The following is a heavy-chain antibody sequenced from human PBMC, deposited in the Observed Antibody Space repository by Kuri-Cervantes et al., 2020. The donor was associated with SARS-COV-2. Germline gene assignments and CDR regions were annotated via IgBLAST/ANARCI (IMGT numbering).Heavy chain of an antibody. J-gene: IGHJ6*03. CDR1: GYTFTSYA. CDR2: INAGNGNT. Sequence: ASVKVSCKASGYTFTSYAMHWVRQAPGQRLEWMGWINAGNGNTKYSQKFQGRVTVTRDTSASTAYMELSSLRSEDTAVYYCARDPHNYDFWSGYYNPGLGYMDVWGKGTTVTVSS. D-gene: IGHD3-3*01. CDR3: ARDPHNYDFWSGYYNPGLGYMDV. V-gene: IGHV1-3*01.